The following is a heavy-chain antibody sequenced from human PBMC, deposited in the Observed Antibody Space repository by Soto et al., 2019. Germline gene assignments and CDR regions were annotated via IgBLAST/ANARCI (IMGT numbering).Heavy chain of an antibody. CDR2: ISGSSGYT. Sequence: QVQLVESGGGLVKPGGSLRLSCAASGFTFSDSYMSWIRQAPGKGLQWVAYISGSSGYTGYADSVKGRFTISRDNAKNSLYLQMNILRAEDTAVYYCARDRGGYGPPDVWGQGTTVTVSS. CDR3: ARDRGGYGPPDV. J-gene: IGHJ6*02. D-gene: IGHD3-10*01. V-gene: IGHV3-11*06. CDR1: GFTFSDSY.